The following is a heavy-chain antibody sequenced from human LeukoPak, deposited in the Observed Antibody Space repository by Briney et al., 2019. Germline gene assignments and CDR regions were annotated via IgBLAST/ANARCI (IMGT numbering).Heavy chain of an antibody. CDR1: GFTFSNYW. CDR2: INSDGSST. CDR3: ARNPPDCSGGSCYDY. V-gene: IGHV3-74*01. Sequence: SGGSLRLSCAASGFTFSNYWMQWVRQAPGQGLVWVSRINSDGSSTSYADSVKGRFTISRDNAKNTLYLQMNSLRAEDTAVYYCARNPPDCSGGSCYDYWGQGTLVTVSS. J-gene: IGHJ4*02. D-gene: IGHD2-15*01.